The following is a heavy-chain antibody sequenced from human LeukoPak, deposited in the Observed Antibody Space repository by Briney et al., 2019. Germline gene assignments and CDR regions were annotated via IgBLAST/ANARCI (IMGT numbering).Heavy chain of an antibody. J-gene: IGHJ4*02. D-gene: IGHD6-19*01. Sequence: PGGSLRLSCAASGFTFSSYSMNWVRQAPGKGLEWVSSISSSSSYIYYADSVKGRFTISRDNAKNSLHLQMNSLRAEDTAVYYCAGLAVAGTTHDYWGQGTLVTVSS. CDR2: ISSSSSYI. CDR1: GFTFSSYS. CDR3: AGLAVAGTTHDY. V-gene: IGHV3-21*01.